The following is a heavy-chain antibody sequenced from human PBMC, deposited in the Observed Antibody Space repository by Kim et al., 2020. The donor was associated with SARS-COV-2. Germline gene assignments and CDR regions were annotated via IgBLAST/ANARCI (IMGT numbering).Heavy chain of an antibody. CDR2: IKQDGSEK. J-gene: IGHJ4*02. CDR1: GFTFSSYW. CDR3: ARGGGSSWSGGDY. V-gene: IGHV3-7*03. D-gene: IGHD6-13*01. Sequence: GGSLRLSCAASGFTFSSYWMSWVRQAPGKGLEWVANIKQDGSEKYYVDSVKGRFTISRDNAKNSLYLQMNSLRAEDTAVYYCARGGGSSWSGGDYWGQGTLVTVSS.